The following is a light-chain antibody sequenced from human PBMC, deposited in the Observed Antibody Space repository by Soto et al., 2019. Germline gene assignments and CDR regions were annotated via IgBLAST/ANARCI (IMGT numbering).Light chain of an antibody. CDR2: EAS. Sequence: QSVLTQPPSVSGSPGQSVTISCTGTSTDFVSYNRVSWYQQPPGTAPKLIIYEASNRHSGVPDRFSGSKSGNTASLTISGLQAADEADYYCSLYTSENTYVFGTGTKLTV. V-gene: IGLV2-18*01. CDR3: SLYTSENTYV. J-gene: IGLJ1*01. CDR1: STDFVSYNR.